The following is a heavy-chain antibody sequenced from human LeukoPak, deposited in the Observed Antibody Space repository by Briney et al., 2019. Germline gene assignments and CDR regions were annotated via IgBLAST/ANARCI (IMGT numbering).Heavy chain of an antibody. Sequence: GGSLRLSCAASGFTFSSYWMHWVRQAPAKGLVWVSRINSDGSSTSYADSVKGRFTISRDNAKNTLYLQMNSLRAEDTAVYYCASSFDFWSRYGFDPWGQGTLVTVSS. D-gene: IGHD3-3*01. CDR1: GFTFSSYW. CDR2: INSDGSST. J-gene: IGHJ5*02. CDR3: ASSFDFWSRYGFDP. V-gene: IGHV3-74*01.